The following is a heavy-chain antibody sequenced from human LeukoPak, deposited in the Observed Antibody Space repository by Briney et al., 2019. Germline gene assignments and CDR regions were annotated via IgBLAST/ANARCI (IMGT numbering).Heavy chain of an antibody. Sequence: PSETLSLTCAVYGGSFSGYYWSWIRQPPGKGLEWIGEINHSGSTNYNPSLKSRVTISVDKFKNQFSLKLGSVTAADTAVYYCARVKYDSSGYCYDYWGQGTLVTVSS. D-gene: IGHD3-22*01. CDR3: ARVKYDSSGYCYDY. CDR2: INHSGST. CDR1: GGSFSGYY. J-gene: IGHJ4*02. V-gene: IGHV4-34*01.